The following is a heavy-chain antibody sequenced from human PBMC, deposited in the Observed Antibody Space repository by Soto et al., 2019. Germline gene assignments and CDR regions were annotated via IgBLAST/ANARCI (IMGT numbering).Heavy chain of an antibody. V-gene: IGHV3-23*01. CDR1: GFTFSSYA. Sequence: PGGSLRLSCAASGFTFSSYAMSWVRQAPGKGLEWVSAISGSGGSTYYADSVKGRFTISRDNSKNTLYLQMNSLRAEDTAVYYCAKDENLIVATIGDYWGQGTLVTVSS. CDR3: AKDENLIVATIGDY. CDR2: ISGSGGST. J-gene: IGHJ4*02. D-gene: IGHD5-12*01.